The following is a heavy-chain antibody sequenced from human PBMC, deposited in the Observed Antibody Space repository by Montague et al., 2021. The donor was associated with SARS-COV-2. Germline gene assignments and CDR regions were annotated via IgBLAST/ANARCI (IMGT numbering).Heavy chain of an antibody. V-gene: IGHV4-34*01. CDR3: ARGVPGY. D-gene: IGHD4/OR15-4a*01. CDR2: INDSGGT. Sequence: SETLSLTCAVYGGSFSGYNWGWVHQPPGKGLEWIGQINDSGGTKYNPSLKSRVTISLDTSKNQFSLKLSSVTAADTAVYYCARGVPGYWGQGTLVTVSS. CDR1: GGSFSGYN. J-gene: IGHJ4*02.